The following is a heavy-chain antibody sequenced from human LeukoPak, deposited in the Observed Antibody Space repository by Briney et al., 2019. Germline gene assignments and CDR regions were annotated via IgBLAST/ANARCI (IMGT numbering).Heavy chain of an antibody. J-gene: IGHJ4*02. CDR2: ISSSSSYI. Sequence: GGSLRLSCAASGFTFSSYSMNWVRQAPGKGLEWVSSISSSSSYIYYADSVMGRFTISRDNAKNSLYLQMNSLRAEDTAVYYCARGTFGTSWPFDYWGQGTLVTVSS. CDR1: GFTFSSYS. CDR3: ARGTFGTSWPFDY. D-gene: IGHD2-2*01. V-gene: IGHV3-21*01.